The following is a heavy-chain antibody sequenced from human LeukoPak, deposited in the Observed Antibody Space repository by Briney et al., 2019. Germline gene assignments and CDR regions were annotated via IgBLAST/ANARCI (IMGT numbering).Heavy chain of an antibody. Sequence: ASVKVSCKASGYTFTSYGISWVRQAPGQGLEWMGWISAYNGNTNYAQKLQGRVTMTTDTSTSTAYMELRSLRSDDTAVYYCARGSIVVVPAAMGYYYYMDVWGKGTTVTVSS. CDR1: GYTFTSYG. V-gene: IGHV1-18*01. J-gene: IGHJ6*03. CDR3: ARGSIVVVPAAMGYYYYMDV. D-gene: IGHD2-2*01. CDR2: ISAYNGNT.